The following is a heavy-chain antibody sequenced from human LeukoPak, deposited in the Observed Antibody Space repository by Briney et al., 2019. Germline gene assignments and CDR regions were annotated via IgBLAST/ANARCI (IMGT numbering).Heavy chain of an antibody. J-gene: IGHJ6*03. CDR2: ISPSSHYI. D-gene: IGHD5-18*01. V-gene: IGHV3-21*04. CDR1: GFTFSNYS. Sequence: GGSLRLSCAGSGFTFSNYSINWVRQAPGKGLEWVSSISPSSHYIYYADSVRGRFTISRDNARYSLYLQMNSLRDEDTAVYYCARDRHTAMVYYYYYMDVWGTGTTVTVSS. CDR3: ARDRHTAMVYYYYYMDV.